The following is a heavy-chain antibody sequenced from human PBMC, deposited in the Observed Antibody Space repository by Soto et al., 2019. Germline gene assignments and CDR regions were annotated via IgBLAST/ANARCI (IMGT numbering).Heavy chain of an antibody. V-gene: IGHV3-30*04. Sequence: QVQLVESGGGVVQPGRSLRLSCAASGFTFSNYAMHWVRQAPGKGLEWVAVISYDGRNKYYADSVKGRFTISRDNSKNTLYLQMNSLRSEDTAIYSCPRVSYYGSGSYYNLYYYYRMDVWGQGTTVTVSS. J-gene: IGHJ6*02. D-gene: IGHD3-10*01. CDR2: ISYDGRNK. CDR1: GFTFSNYA. CDR3: PRVSYYGSGSYYNLYYYYRMDV.